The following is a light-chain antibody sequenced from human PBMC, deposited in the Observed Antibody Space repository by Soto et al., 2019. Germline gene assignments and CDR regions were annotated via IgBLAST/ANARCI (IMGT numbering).Light chain of an antibody. CDR2: EVS. CDR3: SSYRGYYTPV. CDR1: SSDVGGYDF. Sequence: QSALTQPASVSGSPGQSITISCTGTSSDVGGYDFVSWYQQHAGRAPKLLIYEVSRRPSGVSNRFSGSKSGNTASLTISGLQAEDEADYYCSSYRGYYTPVFGTGPKGTVL. V-gene: IGLV2-14*01. J-gene: IGLJ1*01.